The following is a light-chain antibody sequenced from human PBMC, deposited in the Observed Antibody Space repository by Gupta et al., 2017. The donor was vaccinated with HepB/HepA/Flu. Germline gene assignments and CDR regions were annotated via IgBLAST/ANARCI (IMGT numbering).Light chain of an antibody. J-gene: IGKJ4*01. V-gene: IGKV3-11*01. CDR3: QQRSGWPPT. CDR1: QSVSTY. Sequence: EIVLTQSPASLSLSPGERATLSCGASQSVSTYLAWYQQKPGQAPRLLIYDASKRATGIPASFSGSGSGTDFTLTISTLEPEDFAVYYCQQRSGWPPTFGGGSKVEIK. CDR2: DAS.